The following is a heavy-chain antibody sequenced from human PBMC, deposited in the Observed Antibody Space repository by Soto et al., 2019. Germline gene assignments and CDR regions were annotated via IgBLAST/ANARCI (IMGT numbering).Heavy chain of an antibody. D-gene: IGHD2-15*01. V-gene: IGHV4-59*01. CDR2: VYYSGTT. CDR1: GGSFSTYY. CDR3: ARSRGPYCSGHSCYSDSWFDP. Sequence: PSETLSLTCTVSGGSFSTYYWSWIRQPPGKRLEWIGYVYYSGTTNYNPSLKSRVTISVDTSKNQFSLNLRSVTAADTAVYYCARSRGPYCSGHSCYSDSWFDPWGQGTLIT. J-gene: IGHJ5*02.